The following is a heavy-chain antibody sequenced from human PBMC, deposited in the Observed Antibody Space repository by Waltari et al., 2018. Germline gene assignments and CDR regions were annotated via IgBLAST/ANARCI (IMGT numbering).Heavy chain of an antibody. J-gene: IGHJ6*02. CDR3: ARETLTTVITYYYGMDV. CDR1: GGTFSSYA. CDR2: IIPIFGTA. V-gene: IGHV1-69*01. Sequence: QVQLVQSGAEVKKPGSSVKVSCKASGGTFSSYAISWVRQAPGQGLEWMGGIIPIFGTANYAQKVQGRVTITADESTSTAYMELSSLRSEDTAVYYCARETLTTVITYYYGMDVWGQGTTVTVSS. D-gene: IGHD4-4*01.